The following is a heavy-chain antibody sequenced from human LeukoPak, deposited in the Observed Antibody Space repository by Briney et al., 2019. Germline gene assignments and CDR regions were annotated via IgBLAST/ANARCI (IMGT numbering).Heavy chain of an antibody. Sequence: ASVKVSCRASGYTFTSYDINWVRQATGQGLEWMGWMNPNSGNTGYAQKFQGRVTMTRNTSISTAYMEPSSLRSEDTAVYYCARGRLWFGEYGGYYFDYWGQGTLVTVSS. J-gene: IGHJ4*02. CDR2: MNPNSGNT. V-gene: IGHV1-8*01. D-gene: IGHD3-10*01. CDR1: GYTFTSYD. CDR3: ARGRLWFGEYGGYYFDY.